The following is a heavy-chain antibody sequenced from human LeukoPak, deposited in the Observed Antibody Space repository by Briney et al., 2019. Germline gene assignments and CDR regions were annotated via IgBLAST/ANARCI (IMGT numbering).Heavy chain of an antibody. J-gene: IGHJ5*02. D-gene: IGHD2-15*01. V-gene: IGHV4-38-2*02. CDR3: ARMFIVVVVGWFDP. CDR1: GYSISSGYY. Sequence: SETLSLTCTVSGYSISSGYYWGWVRQSPGKGLEWIGEINHSGSTNYNPSLKSRVTISVDTSKNQFSLKLSSVTAADTAVYYCARMFIVVVVGWFDPWGQGTLVTVSS. CDR2: INHSGST.